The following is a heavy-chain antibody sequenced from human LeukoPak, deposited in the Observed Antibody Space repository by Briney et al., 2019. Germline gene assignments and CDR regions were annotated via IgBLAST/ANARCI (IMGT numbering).Heavy chain of an antibody. Sequence: SETLSLTCAVSGGSISSYYWSWIRQPPGKGLEWIGYIYYSGSTNYNPSLKSRVTISVDTSKNQFSLKLSSVTAADTAVYYCARKSYYYGSGREGPLDYWGQGTLVTVSS. CDR1: GGSISSYY. J-gene: IGHJ4*02. D-gene: IGHD3-10*01. V-gene: IGHV4-59*01. CDR3: ARKSYYYGSGREGPLDY. CDR2: IYYSGST.